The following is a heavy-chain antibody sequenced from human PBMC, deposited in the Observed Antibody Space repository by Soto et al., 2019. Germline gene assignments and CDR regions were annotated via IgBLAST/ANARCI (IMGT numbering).Heavy chain of an antibody. D-gene: IGHD1-26*01. V-gene: IGHV1-18*01. CDR1: GYTFTSYG. Sequence: GASVKVSCKASGYTFTSYGISWVRQAPGQGLEWMGWISAYNGNTNYAQKLQGRVTMTTDTSTSTAYMELRSLRSDDTAVYYCARGIVKGAYYYYYYMDVWGKGTTVTVSS. J-gene: IGHJ6*03. CDR2: ISAYNGNT. CDR3: ARGIVKGAYYYYYYMDV.